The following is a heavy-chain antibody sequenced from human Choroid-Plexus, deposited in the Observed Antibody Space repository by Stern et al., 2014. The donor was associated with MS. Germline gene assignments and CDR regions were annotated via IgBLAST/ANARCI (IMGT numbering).Heavy chain of an antibody. J-gene: IGHJ4*02. Sequence: VQLVESGGGVAQPGRPLILSCAASGFTFSNFGMHWVRKAPGKGLEWVALISYDGSDKYYADSVKGRFTIFRDNSKITLYMHMNGLRAEDTAVYYCAKDLQFSTYFFDYWGQGSLVTVSS. CDR1: GFTFSNFG. CDR3: AKDLQFSTYFFDY. V-gene: IGHV3-30*18. CDR2: ISYDGSDK.